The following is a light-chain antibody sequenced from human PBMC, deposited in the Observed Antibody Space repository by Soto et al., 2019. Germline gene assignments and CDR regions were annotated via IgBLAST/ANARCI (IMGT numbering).Light chain of an antibody. V-gene: IGKV3-20*01. Sequence: EIVLTQSPGTLSLSQGDRATLSCRASQSFSTSYLAWYQHKPGQAPRLLIYNTFTRATGIPDRFSGSGSGTAFTLTISRLEHEDFAVYYCQQYGGSPFTFGPGTKVDIK. CDR2: NTF. CDR3: QQYGGSPFT. CDR1: QSFSTSY. J-gene: IGKJ3*01.